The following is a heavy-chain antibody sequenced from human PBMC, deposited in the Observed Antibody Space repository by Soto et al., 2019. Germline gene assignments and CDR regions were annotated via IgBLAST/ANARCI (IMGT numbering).Heavy chain of an antibody. CDR1: GFTFSSYA. CDR3: AKDTSPTTYNLFDY. V-gene: IGHV3-23*01. D-gene: IGHD1-1*01. CDR2: ISGSGDST. Sequence: PGGSLRLSCAASGFTFSSYAMSWVRQAPGKGLEWVSAISGSGDSTYYADSVKGRFTISRDNSKNTLYLQMNSLRAEDTAVYYCAKDTSPTTYNLFDYWGQGTLVTVSS. J-gene: IGHJ4*02.